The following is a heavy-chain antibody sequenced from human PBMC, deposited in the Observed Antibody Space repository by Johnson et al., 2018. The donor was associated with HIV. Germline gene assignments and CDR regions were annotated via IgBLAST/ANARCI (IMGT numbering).Heavy chain of an antibody. D-gene: IGHD1-14*01. J-gene: IGHJ3*02. V-gene: IGHV3-23*04. CDR2: ISGSGGST. CDR3: AKGGPGFYAFDI. Sequence: VQLVESGGGVVQPGRSLRLSCAASGFTFSSYAMSWVRQAPGKGLEWVSAISGSGGSTYYADSVKGRFTISRDNSKNTLYLQMNILRAEDTAVYYCAKGGPGFYAFDIWGQGTMVTVSS. CDR1: GFTFSSYA.